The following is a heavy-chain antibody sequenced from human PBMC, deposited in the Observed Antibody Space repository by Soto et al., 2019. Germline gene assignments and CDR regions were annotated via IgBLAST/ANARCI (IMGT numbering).Heavy chain of an antibody. CDR2: IIPIFGTA. J-gene: IGHJ1*01. CDR3: ARDKLGYSSGWYLGYFQH. V-gene: IGHV1-69*13. CDR1: GGTFSSYA. D-gene: IGHD6-19*01. Sequence: SVKVSCKASGGTFSSYAISWVRQAPGQGLEWMGGIIPIFGTANYAQKFQGRVTITADESTSTAYMELSSLRSEDTAVYYCARDKLGYSSGWYLGYFQHWGQGTLVTVSS.